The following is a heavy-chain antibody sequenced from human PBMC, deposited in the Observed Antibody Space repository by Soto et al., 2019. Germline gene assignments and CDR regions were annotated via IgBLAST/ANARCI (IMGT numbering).Heavy chain of an antibody. Sequence: GEALKISCKGSGYSFSTYWIGWVRQIPGKGLEWMGLIFPGDSETTYSPSFQGHVSISADTSKNQFSLQLNSVTPEDTAVYYCARNHIVGYDSDWFDPWGQGTLVTRLL. V-gene: IGHV5-51*01. CDR2: IFPGDSET. D-gene: IGHD5-12*01. CDR3: ARNHIVGYDSDWFDP. CDR1: GYSFSTYW. J-gene: IGHJ5*02.